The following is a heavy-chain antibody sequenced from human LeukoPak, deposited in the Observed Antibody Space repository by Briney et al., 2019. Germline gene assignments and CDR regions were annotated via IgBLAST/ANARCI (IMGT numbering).Heavy chain of an antibody. Sequence: SETLSLTCAVYGGSFSGYYWSWIRQPPGKGLEWIGEINHSGSTNYNPSLKSRVTISVDTSKNQFSLKLSSVTAADTAVYYCARMDGYNSRRASRRNTWGQGTLVTVPS. J-gene: IGHJ5*02. CDR2: INHSGST. V-gene: IGHV4-34*01. CDR1: GGSFSGYY. CDR3: ARMDGYNSRRASRRNT. D-gene: IGHD5-24*01.